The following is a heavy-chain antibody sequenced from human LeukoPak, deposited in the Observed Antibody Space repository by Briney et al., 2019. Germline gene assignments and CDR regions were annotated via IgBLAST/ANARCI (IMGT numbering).Heavy chain of an antibody. CDR2: IYPADSDT. Sequence: SGESLQISCKGSGYSFPNYWGGWVRQMPGQGLEWMGIIYPADSDTRYSPSFQGQVTISADKSINTAYLQWTSLKASDTAMYYCARRKGNGYNSPFDYWGHGTLVTVSS. V-gene: IGHV5-51*01. J-gene: IGHJ4*01. CDR3: ARRKGNGYNSPFDY. D-gene: IGHD5-24*01. CDR1: GYSFPNYW.